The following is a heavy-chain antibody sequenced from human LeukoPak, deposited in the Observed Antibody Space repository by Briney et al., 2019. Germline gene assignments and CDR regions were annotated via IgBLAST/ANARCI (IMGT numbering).Heavy chain of an antibody. V-gene: IGHV1-24*01. J-gene: IGHJ5*02. D-gene: IGHD3-22*01. CDR3: ATAYYYDSSAGFDP. CDR2: SDPEDGET. Sequence: GASVKVSCKVSGYTLTELSMHWVRQAPGKGLEWMGGSDPEDGETIYAQKFQGRVTMTEDTSTDTAYMELSSLRSEDTAVYYCATAYYYDSSAGFDPWGQGTLVTVSS. CDR1: GYTLTELS.